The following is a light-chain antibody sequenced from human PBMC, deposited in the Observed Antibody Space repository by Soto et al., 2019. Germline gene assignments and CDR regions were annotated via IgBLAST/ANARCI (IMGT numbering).Light chain of an antibody. CDR1: QNITTW. CDR3: QHYNSPWR. V-gene: IGKV1-5*03. Sequence: DIQMTQSPSTLSASEGDTVTITCRASQNITTWLAWYLQKPGKAPKLLIYKASTLETGAPSRFSGSGSGTEFTLTIRSLQPDEFATYYCQHYNSPWRFGQGTKVDIK. J-gene: IGKJ1*01. CDR2: KAS.